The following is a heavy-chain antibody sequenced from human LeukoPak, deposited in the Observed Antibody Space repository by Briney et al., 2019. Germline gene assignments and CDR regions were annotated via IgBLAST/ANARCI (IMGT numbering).Heavy chain of an antibody. D-gene: IGHD4-17*01. CDR3: AREDYGDYDEGSYYYGMDV. V-gene: IGHV4-39*07. Sequence: PSETLSLTCTVSGGSIRWSSYYWGWIRQPPGKGLEWIGSIYYSGSTSYNPSLKSRVTISVDTSKNQFSLKLSSVTAADTAVYYCAREDYGDYDEGSYYYGMDVWGQGTTVTVSS. CDR1: GGSIRWSSYY. J-gene: IGHJ6*02. CDR2: IYYSGST.